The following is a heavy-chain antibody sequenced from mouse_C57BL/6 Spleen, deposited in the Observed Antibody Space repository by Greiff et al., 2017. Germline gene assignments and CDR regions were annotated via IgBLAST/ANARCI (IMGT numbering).Heavy chain of an antibody. J-gene: IGHJ4*01. D-gene: IGHD1-1*01. CDR2: IYPGSGST. Sequence: QVQLQQPGAELVKPGASVKMSCKASGYTFTSYWITWVKQRPGQGLEWIGDIYPGSGSTNYNEKFKSKATLTVDTSSSTAYMQLSSLTSEDSAVYYCASPYYFGSSFYAMYYWCQGTSVTVSS. CDR3: ASPYYFGSSFYAMYY. CDR1: GYTFTSYW. V-gene: IGHV1-55*01.